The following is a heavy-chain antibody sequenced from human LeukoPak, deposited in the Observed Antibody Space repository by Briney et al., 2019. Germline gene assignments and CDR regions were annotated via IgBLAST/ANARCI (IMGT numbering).Heavy chain of an antibody. CDR1: GFTFSSYA. V-gene: IGHV3-23*01. CDR3: EKDEQIQLWLRLFDY. D-gene: IGHD5-18*01. J-gene: IGHJ4*02. Sequence: PGGSLRLSCAASGFTFSSYAMSWVRQAPGKGLEWVSAISGSGGSTYYADSVKGRFTISRDNSKNTLYLQMNSLRAEDTAVYYCEKDEQIQLWLRLFDYWGQGTLVTVSS. CDR2: ISGSGGST.